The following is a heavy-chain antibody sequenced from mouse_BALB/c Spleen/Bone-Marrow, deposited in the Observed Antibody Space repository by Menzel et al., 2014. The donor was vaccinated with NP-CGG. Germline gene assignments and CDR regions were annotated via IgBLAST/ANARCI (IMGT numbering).Heavy chain of an antibody. CDR2: ISDGGSYT. D-gene: IGHD1-1*01. V-gene: IGHV5-4*02. CDR1: GFTFXDYY. Sequence: EVKLVESGGGLVKPGGSLKLSCAASGFTFXDYYMYWVRQTPEKRLEWVATISDGGSYTYYPDSVKGRFTISRDNAKNNLYLQMSSLKSGDTAMYYCVLRWFAYWGQGTLVTVSA. CDR3: VLRWFAY. J-gene: IGHJ3*01.